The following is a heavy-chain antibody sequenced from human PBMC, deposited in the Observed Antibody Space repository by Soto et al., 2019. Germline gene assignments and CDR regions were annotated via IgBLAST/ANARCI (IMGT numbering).Heavy chain of an antibody. Sequence: PGGSLRLSCAASGFTFTSYAMSWVRQAPGKGLEWVSAMSGSGDITYFAGPVKGRFTISRDNSKNTLYLQMGSLRPEDTAVYYCAIHKFYDASNSFDYWGQGTQVTVS. CDR3: AIHKFYDASNSFDY. J-gene: IGHJ4*02. V-gene: IGHV3-23*01. D-gene: IGHD5-12*01. CDR1: GFTFTSYA. CDR2: MSGSGDIT.